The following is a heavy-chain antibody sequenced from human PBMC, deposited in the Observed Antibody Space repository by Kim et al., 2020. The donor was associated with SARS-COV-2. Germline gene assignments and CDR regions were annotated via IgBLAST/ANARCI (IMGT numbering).Heavy chain of an antibody. Sequence: SETLSLTCAVYGGSYFNYYWSWIRQPPGKGLEWIGDINHNGSTNYNPSLKSRVTILLDRSKNQFSLELTSVTSTDTAIYYCASRFSWCGSSSCETYWGQGTPVTVSS. D-gene: IGHD2-15*01. CDR1: GGSYFNYY. V-gene: IGHV4-34*01. CDR3: ASRFSWCGSSSCETY. J-gene: IGHJ4*02. CDR2: INHNGST.